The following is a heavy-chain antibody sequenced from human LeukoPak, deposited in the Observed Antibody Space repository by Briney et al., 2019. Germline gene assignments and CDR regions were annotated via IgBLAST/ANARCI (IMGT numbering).Heavy chain of an antibody. V-gene: IGHV1-24*01. J-gene: IGHJ4*02. CDR2: FDPEDGET. Sequence: ASVKVSCKVSGYTLTELSMHSVRQAPGKGLEWMGGFDPEDGETIYAQKFQDRVTMTEDTSTDTAYMELSSLRSEDTAVYYCATDRTKSPLNGSGSYLYYFDYWGQGTLVTVSS. CDR1: GYTLTELS. CDR3: ATDRTKSPLNGSGSYLYYFDY. D-gene: IGHD3-10*01.